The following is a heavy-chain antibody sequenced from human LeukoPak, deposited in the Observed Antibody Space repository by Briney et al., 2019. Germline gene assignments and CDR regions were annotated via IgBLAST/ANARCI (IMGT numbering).Heavy chain of an antibody. V-gene: IGHV1-8*03. D-gene: IGHD2-2*01. J-gene: IGHJ5*02. CDR1: GYTFTSYD. CDR3: ERGAIGYCTSTSCFSPTRFDP. CDR2: MNPNRGNT. Sequence: ASVKVSCKASGYTFTSYDINWVRQATGQGLEWMGGMNPNRGNTGYAQKFQGRVTITRNPSIRRDYMELSGMGSEDTAVYYCERGAIGYCTSTSCFSPTRFDPWGQGTLVTVSS.